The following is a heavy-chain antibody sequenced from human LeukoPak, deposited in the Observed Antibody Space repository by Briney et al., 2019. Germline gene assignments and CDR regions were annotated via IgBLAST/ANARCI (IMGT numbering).Heavy chain of an antibody. CDR3: ASGSTSCPKYD. CDR1: GFTFRSYA. CDR2: ISYDGSNK. Sequence: PGGSLRLSCAASGFTFRSYAMHWVRQAPGKGLEWVAVISYDGSNKYYADSVKGRFTISRDNSKNTLYLQMNSLRAEDTAVYYCASGSTSCPKYDWGQGTLVTVSS. D-gene: IGHD2-2*01. J-gene: IGHJ4*02. V-gene: IGHV3-30-3*01.